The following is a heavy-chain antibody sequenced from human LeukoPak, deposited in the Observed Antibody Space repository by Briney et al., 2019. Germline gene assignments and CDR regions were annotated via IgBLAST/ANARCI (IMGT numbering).Heavy chain of an antibody. V-gene: IGHV3-9*01. Sequence: GGSLRLSCAASGFTFDDHAMHWVRQAPGKGLEWVSGINWNSYTIAYADSVKGRFTISRDNAKNSLYLQINSLRAEDTALYYCAKEKETYYYVPGSLRGHYYYYMDVWGKGTTVTVS. CDR1: GFTFDDHA. J-gene: IGHJ6*03. CDR2: INWNSYTI. CDR3: AKEKETYYYVPGSLRGHYYYYMDV. D-gene: IGHD3-10*01.